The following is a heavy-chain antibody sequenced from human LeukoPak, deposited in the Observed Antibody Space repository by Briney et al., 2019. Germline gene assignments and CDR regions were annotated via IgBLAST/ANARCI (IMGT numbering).Heavy chain of an antibody. V-gene: IGHV4-39*01. CDR3: ATLDYGDYDPFDY. J-gene: IGHJ4*02. D-gene: IGHD4-17*01. CDR2: IYYSGST. Sequence: SETLSLTCTVSGGSISSSSYYWGWIRQPPGKGLEWIGSIYYSGSTYYNPSLKSRVTISVDTSKNQFSLKLSSVTAADTAVYHCATLDYGDYDPFDYWGQGTLVTVSS. CDR1: GGSISSSSYY.